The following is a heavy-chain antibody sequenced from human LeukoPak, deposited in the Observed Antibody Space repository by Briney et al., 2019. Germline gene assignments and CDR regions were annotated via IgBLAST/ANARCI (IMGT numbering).Heavy chain of an antibody. D-gene: IGHD4-17*01. CDR2: IKEDGSEK. J-gene: IGHJ4*02. Sequence: PGGSLRLSCAASGFTFSSTWMSWVRQAPGKGLEWVANIKEDGSEKYYVDSVKGRFTISRDNAKNALYLQMNSLRVEDTAVYYCARPCGDYVFDYWGQGTLVTVSS. V-gene: IGHV3-7*01. CDR1: GFTFSSTW. CDR3: ARPCGDYVFDY.